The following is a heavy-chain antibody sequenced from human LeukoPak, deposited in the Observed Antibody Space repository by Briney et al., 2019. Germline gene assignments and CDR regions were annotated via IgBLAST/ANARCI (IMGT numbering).Heavy chain of an antibody. D-gene: IGHD4-11*01. CDR3: ARVLADYKSSNHFEY. J-gene: IGHJ4*02. Sequence: SRTLSLTCTVSGGSVNTGGYYWTWIRQHPGKGLEWIGFVYYTGSAHYNPSLKSRVTISVDTSKNQFSLKLSSVTAADTAVYYCARVLADYKSSNHFEYWGLGTLVSVSS. CDR2: VYYTGSA. CDR1: GGSVNTGGYY. V-gene: IGHV4-31*03.